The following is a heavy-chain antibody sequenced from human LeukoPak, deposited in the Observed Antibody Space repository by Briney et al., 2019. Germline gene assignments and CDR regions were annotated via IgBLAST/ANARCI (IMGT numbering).Heavy chain of an antibody. CDR1: GFTFSSYS. J-gene: IGHJ4*02. V-gene: IGHV3-21*01. CDR3: ARDNSAVPHDY. Sequence: PGGALRLSCAASGFTFSSYSMNGVGQAPGKGREGVASISSSSRYIYYADSVKGRCTISRDNAKNSLYLQINSLRAEATAVYYCARDNSAVPHDYWGQGTLVTVSS. D-gene: IGHD2-2*01. CDR2: ISSSSRYI.